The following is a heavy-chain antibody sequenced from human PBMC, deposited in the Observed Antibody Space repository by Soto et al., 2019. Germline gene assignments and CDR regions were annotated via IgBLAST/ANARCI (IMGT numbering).Heavy chain of an antibody. D-gene: IGHD3-9*01. V-gene: IGHV1-2*02. Sequence: GASVKVSCKASGYTFTAYYMHWVRQAPGQGLEWMGWINPNSGGTNYAQKFQGRVTMTRDASISTAYMYLSRLRSDDTAVYYCARDLRGDWLIDDYWGQGTLVTVSS. J-gene: IGHJ4*02. CDR2: INPNSGGT. CDR1: GYTFTAYY. CDR3: ARDLRGDWLIDDY.